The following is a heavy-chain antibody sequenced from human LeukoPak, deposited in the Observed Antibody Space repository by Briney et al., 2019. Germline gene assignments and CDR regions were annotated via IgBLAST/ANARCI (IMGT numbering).Heavy chain of an antibody. Sequence: GGSLRLSCAASGFTFGDYGMSWVRQAPGKGLEWVATIKQDGSEKTYVDSVKGRFTISRDNAKNSLYLQMNSLRAEDTGVYYCARAPSSGWPGEYFYYYYMDVWGKGTTVTVSS. CDR3: ARAPSSGWPGEYFYYYYMDV. CDR2: IKQDGSEK. CDR1: GFTFGDYG. J-gene: IGHJ6*03. D-gene: IGHD6-19*01. V-gene: IGHV3-7*01.